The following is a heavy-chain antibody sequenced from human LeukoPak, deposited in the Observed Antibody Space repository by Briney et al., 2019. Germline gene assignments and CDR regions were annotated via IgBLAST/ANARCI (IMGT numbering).Heavy chain of an antibody. J-gene: IGHJ4*01. CDR1: EFTFRNYA. CDR3: AKEQHAVISQAYFDY. CDR2: ISGSGTNT. V-gene: IGHV3-23*01. D-gene: IGHD2-21*01. Sequence: PGGSLRLSCAASEFTFRNYAMSWVRQAPGKGLEWVSIISGSGTNTYYADSVKGRFTISRDNSKNTLYLQMNSLRAEDTAVYYCAKEQHAVISQAYFDYWGQGTLVAVSS.